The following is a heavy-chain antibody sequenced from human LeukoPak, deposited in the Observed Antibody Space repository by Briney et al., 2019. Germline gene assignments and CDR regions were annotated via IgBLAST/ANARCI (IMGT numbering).Heavy chain of an antibody. CDR2: VKRDGREK. D-gene: IGHD1-26*01. Sequence: GSLRLSCAASGFTFSGNWMSWIRQAPEKGLEWVANVKRDGREKYYVDSVRGRFTISRGNAKNSLSLQMNSLRGEDTAVYYCARGGPRGSFDYWGQGTLVTVSS. V-gene: IGHV3-7*04. CDR3: ARGGPRGSFDY. CDR1: GFTFSGNW. J-gene: IGHJ4*02.